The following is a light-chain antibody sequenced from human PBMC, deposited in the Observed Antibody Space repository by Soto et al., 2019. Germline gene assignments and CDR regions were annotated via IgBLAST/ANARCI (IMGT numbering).Light chain of an antibody. CDR1: QSVSSY. Sequence: EIVLTQSPATLSLSPGERATLSCRASQSVSSYVAWYQQKPGQAPTLLIYDASTRAAGIPARFRGSGSGTGFTLTISSLETDEFAVYACKQRSDWPTTFGGGTKVQIK. CDR2: DAS. CDR3: KQRSDWPTT. V-gene: IGKV3-11*01. J-gene: IGKJ4*01.